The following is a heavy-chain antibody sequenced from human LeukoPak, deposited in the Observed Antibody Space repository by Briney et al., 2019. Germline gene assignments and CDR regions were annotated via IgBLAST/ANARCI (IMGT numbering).Heavy chain of an antibody. CDR2: IKQDGSEK. Sequence: GGSLRLSCAASGFTFSSYWMSWVRQAPGKGLEWVANIKQDGSEKYYVDSVKGRFTISRDNAKNSVYLQMNSLRAEDTAVYYCARHNYDILTGYSKGYFDYWGQGTLVTVSS. CDR1: GFTFSSYW. D-gene: IGHD3-9*01. J-gene: IGHJ4*02. V-gene: IGHV3-7*03. CDR3: ARHNYDILTGYSKGYFDY.